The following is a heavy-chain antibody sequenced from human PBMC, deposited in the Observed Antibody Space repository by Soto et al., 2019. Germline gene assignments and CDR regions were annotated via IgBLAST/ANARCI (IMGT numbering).Heavy chain of an antibody. CDR3: AGHGATYYDILTGYPTPYYYYGMDV. D-gene: IGHD3-9*01. Sequence: GESLKISCKGSGYSFTSYWIGWVRQMPGKGLEWMGIIYPGDSDTRYSPSFQGQVTISADKSISTAYLQWSSLKASDTAMYYCAGHGATYYDILTGYPTPYYYYGMDVWGQGTTVTVSS. CDR1: GYSFTSYW. CDR2: IYPGDSDT. J-gene: IGHJ6*02. V-gene: IGHV5-51*01.